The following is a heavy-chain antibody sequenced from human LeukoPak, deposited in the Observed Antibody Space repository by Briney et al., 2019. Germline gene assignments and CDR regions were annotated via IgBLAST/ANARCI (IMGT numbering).Heavy chain of an antibody. D-gene: IGHD1-26*01. CDR1: GGSISSYY. CDR3: ASGGGSYSWFDP. J-gene: IGHJ5*02. Sequence: SETLSLTCTVSGGSISSYYWSWIRQPPGKGLEWIGYIYYSGSTNYNPSLKSRVTISVDTSKNQFSLKLSSVTAADTAVYYCASGGGSYSWFDPWGQGTLVTVSS. V-gene: IGHV4-59*08. CDR2: IYYSGST.